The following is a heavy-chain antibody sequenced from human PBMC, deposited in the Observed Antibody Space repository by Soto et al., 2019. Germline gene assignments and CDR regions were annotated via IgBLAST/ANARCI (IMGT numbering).Heavy chain of an antibody. Sequence: QVQLVQSGAEVKKPGSPVRVSCTASGDTFNFYTISWVRQVPGQGPEWMGRIIPMLGMSNYAQKFQGRVTIMADKSTSTGYMNLSGLTPEDTAVYYCATNYRSGSTHFDYWGQGTLVTVSS. J-gene: IGHJ4*02. CDR3: ATNYRSGSTHFDY. V-gene: IGHV1-69*02. CDR2: IIPMLGMS. CDR1: GDTFNFYT. D-gene: IGHD3-10*01.